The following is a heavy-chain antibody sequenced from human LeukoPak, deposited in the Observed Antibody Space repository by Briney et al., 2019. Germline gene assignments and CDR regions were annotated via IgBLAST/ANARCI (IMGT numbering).Heavy chain of an antibody. CDR3: ARDLMGIAYRGAFYY. Sequence: PGGSLRLSCAASGFTFSRYGIHWVRQAPGKGLEWVAVISYDGGIKYYADSVKGRFTISRDNSKNTLYLEMNCLRAEDTAVYYCARDLMGIAYRGAFYYWGQGTLVTVSS. CDR1: GFTFSRYG. J-gene: IGHJ4*02. CDR2: ISYDGGIK. V-gene: IGHV3-30*03. D-gene: IGHD6-13*01.